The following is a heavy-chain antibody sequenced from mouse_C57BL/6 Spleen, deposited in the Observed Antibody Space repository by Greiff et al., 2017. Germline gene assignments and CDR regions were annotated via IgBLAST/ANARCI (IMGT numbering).Heavy chain of an antibody. CDR2: IYPGSGNT. CDR1: GYSFTSYY. D-gene: IGHD1-1*01. CDR3: ASQITTVVATDAMDY. Sequence: QVQLQQSGPELVKPGASVKISCKASGYSFTSYYIHWVKQRPGQGLEWIGWIYPGSGNTKYNEKFKGKATLTADTSSSTAYMQLSRLTSEDSAVYYCASQITTVVATDAMDYWGQGTSVTVSS. V-gene: IGHV1-66*01. J-gene: IGHJ4*01.